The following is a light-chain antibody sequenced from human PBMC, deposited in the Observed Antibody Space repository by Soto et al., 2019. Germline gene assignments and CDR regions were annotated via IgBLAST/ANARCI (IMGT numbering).Light chain of an antibody. Sequence: QSVLTQPAAVSGSTGQSITISCTGTSSDVGGYNYVSWYQQHPGEAPKLMIYDVSNRPSGVSNRFSGSKSGNTASLTISGLQAEDEADYYCSSYTSSRGVFGTGTKVTVL. CDR2: DVS. CDR1: SSDVGGYNY. CDR3: SSYTSSRGV. V-gene: IGLV2-14*01. J-gene: IGLJ1*01.